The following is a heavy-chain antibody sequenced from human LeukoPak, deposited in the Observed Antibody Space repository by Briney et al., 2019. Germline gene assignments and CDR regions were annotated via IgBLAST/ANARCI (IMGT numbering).Heavy chain of an antibody. CDR2: INSDGSST. D-gene: IGHD4-17*01. J-gene: IGHJ4*02. V-gene: IGHV3-74*01. CDR1: GFTFSSYW. Sequence: GGSLRLSCAASGFTFSSYWMHWVRQAPGKGLVWVSRINSDGSSTSYADSVKGRFTTSRDNAKNTLYLQMNSLRAEDTAVYYCARDSLYGDYLDWGQGTLVTVSS. CDR3: ARDSLYGDYLD.